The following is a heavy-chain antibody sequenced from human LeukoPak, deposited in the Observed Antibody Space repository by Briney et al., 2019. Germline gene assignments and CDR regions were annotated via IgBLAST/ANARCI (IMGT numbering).Heavy chain of an antibody. Sequence: SETLSLTCTVSGYSISSGYYWGWIRQPPGKGLEWIGSIYHSGSTYYNPSLKSRVTISADTSKNQFSLKLSSVTAADTAVYYCAREGGDDYRSYNWFDPWCQGTLVTVSS. CDR1: GYSISSGYY. CDR2: IYHSGST. V-gene: IGHV4-38-2*02. J-gene: IGHJ5*02. CDR3: AREGGDDYRSYNWFDP. D-gene: IGHD4-11*01.